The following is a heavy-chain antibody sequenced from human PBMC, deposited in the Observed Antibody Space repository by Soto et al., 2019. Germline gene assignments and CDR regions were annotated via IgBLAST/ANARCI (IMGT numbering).Heavy chain of an antibody. V-gene: IGHV3-49*04. CDR1: GSTFGDYA. D-gene: IGHD3-22*01. CDR3: TRIADYYDSSGWYYYYGMDV. Sequence: GGSLRLSCTASGSTFGDYAMSWVRQAPGKGLEWVGFIRSKAYGGTTEYAASVKGRFTISRDDSKSIAYLQMNSLKTEDTAVYYCTRIADYYDSSGWYYYYGMDVWGQGTTVTVSS. CDR2: IRSKAYGGTT. J-gene: IGHJ6*02.